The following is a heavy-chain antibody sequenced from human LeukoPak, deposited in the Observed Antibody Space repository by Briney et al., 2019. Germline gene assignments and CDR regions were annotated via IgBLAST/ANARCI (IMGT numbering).Heavy chain of an antibody. CDR3: ATKQWLAPPPDS. D-gene: IGHD6-19*01. Sequence: AGSLRLSCAASGFTFSKYWMLWVRHAPGKGLERVSRINTDGTVTTYADSVKGRFTVSRDNADNTMFLQMNRVRDEDTAVYYCATKQWLAPPPDSWGQGTPVTVSS. CDR2: INTDGTVT. V-gene: IGHV3-74*01. J-gene: IGHJ4*02. CDR1: GFTFSKYW.